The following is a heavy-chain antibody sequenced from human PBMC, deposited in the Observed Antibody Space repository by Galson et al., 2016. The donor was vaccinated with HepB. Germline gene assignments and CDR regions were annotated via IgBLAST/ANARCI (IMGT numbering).Heavy chain of an antibody. Sequence: SVKVSCKAEGYTFGSYGVTWVRQAPGQGLEWMGWISGHNGDRKYAQMFQDRLTMTTDTPTGTAYMELRNLRSDDTAVYYCARVGCRGSSSYEYRYFDMWGRGTLVSVSS. J-gene: IGHJ2*01. CDR1: GYTFGSYG. CDR2: ISGHNGDR. V-gene: IGHV1-18*01. CDR3: ARVGCRGSSSYEYRYFDM. D-gene: IGHD5-18*01.